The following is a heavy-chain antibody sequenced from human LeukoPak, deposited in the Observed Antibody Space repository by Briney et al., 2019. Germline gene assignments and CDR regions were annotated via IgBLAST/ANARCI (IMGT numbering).Heavy chain of an antibody. CDR1: GFTFSSYG. D-gene: IGHD1-26*01. CDR2: IWCDGSNK. V-gene: IGHV3-33*01. J-gene: IGHJ4*02. Sequence: PGGSLRLSCAASGFTFSSYGMHWVRQAPGKGLEWVAVIWCDGSNKYYADSVKGRFTISRDNSKNTLYLQMNSLRAEDTAVYYCARGGYSGSYFFDYWGQRTLVTVSS. CDR3: ARGGYSGSYFFDY.